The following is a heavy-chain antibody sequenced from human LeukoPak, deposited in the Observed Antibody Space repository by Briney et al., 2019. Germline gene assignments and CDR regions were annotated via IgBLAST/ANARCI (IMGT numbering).Heavy chain of an antibody. CDR2: IYYSGST. Sequence: SETLSLTCTVSGVSISSSYWTWIRQPPGKGLEWIGYIYYSGSTNYNPSLKSRVTISVDTSKNQFSLNLSSVRAADTAVYYCASAIAEDFYYYYMDVWGKGTTVTVSS. D-gene: IGHD1-14*01. CDR3: ASAIAEDFYYYYMDV. CDR1: GVSISSSY. V-gene: IGHV4-59*01. J-gene: IGHJ6*03.